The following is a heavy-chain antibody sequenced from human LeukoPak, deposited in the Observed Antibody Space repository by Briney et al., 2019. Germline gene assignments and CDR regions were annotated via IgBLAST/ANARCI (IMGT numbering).Heavy chain of an antibody. CDR3: ARLGLLNYHPDY. J-gene: IGHJ4*02. D-gene: IGHD5-24*01. Sequence: PSETLSLTCTVSGGSISSGSYYWSWIRQPPGKGLEWIGYIYYSGSTSYNPSLKSRVTISVDTSKKQFSLKLSSVTAADTAVYYCARLGLLNYHPDYWGQGTLVTVSS. CDR1: GGSISSGSYY. CDR2: IYYSGST. V-gene: IGHV4-61*01.